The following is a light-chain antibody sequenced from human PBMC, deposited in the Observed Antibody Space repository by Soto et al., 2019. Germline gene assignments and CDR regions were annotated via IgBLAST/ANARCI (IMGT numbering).Light chain of an antibody. J-gene: IGLJ2*01. CDR3: CSYAVSSTFV. CDR1: SNDVGSYNL. Sequence: QSALTQPASVSGSPGQSITISCTGTSNDVGSYNLVSWYQQHPGKAPKLMIYEGSKRPSGVSNRFSGSKSDNMASLTISGLQAEDEADYYCCSYAVSSTFVFGGATKVTVL. CDR2: EGS. V-gene: IGLV2-23*03.